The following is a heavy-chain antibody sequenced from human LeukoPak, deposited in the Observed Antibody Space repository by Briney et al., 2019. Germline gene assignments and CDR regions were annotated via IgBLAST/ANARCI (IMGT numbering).Heavy chain of an antibody. CDR2: IKSKGDGETT. CDR3: TTDLGLTMIRGVIVH. D-gene: IGHD3-10*01. Sequence: GGSLRLSCAASGFTFTNAWMTWVRQAPGKGLEWVGRIKSKGDGETTDYAAPVKGRFTMSRDDSKATLYLQMNSLKAEDTAVYYCTTDLGLTMIRGVIVHWGQGALVTVSS. V-gene: IGHV3-15*01. CDR1: GFTFTNAW. J-gene: IGHJ4*02.